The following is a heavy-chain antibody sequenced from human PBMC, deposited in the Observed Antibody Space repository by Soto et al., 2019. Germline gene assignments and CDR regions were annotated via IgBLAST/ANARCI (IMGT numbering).Heavy chain of an antibody. CDR3: ARQGMDTGYSVGFDY. CDR2: IYHSGST. J-gene: IGHJ4*02. Sequence: SETLSLTCTVSGDPISSDGYYWSWIRQRPGKGLEWLGYIYHSGSTYYNLSLKSRVTISVDTSKNQFSLKLSSVTAADTAVYFCARQGMDTGYSVGFDYWGQGTLVTVSS. V-gene: IGHV4-31*03. D-gene: IGHD5-18*01. CDR1: GDPISSDGYY.